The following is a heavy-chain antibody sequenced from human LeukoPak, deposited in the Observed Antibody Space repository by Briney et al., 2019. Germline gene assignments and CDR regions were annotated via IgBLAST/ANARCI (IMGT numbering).Heavy chain of an antibody. J-gene: IGHJ6*02. CDR1: GFTFSSYS. D-gene: IGHD3-16*01. CDR2: ISSSSSTI. V-gene: IGHV3-48*04. CDR3: ARDGSGWGGHYYYGMDV. Sequence: GGSLRLSCAASGFTFSSYSMNWVRQAPGKGLEWVSYISSSSSTIYYADSVKGRFTISRYNAKNSLYLQMNSLRAEDTAVYYCARDGSGWGGHYYYGMDVWGQGTTVTVSS.